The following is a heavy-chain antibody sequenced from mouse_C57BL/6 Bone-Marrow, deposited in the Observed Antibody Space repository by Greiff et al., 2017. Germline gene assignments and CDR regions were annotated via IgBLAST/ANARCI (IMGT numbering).Heavy chain of an antibody. Sequence: QVQLQQSGPELVKPGASVKISCKASGYAFSSSWMNWVKQRPGKGLEWIGRIYPGDGDTNYNGKFKGKATLTEDKSSSTAYMQLSSLTSEDSAVYFWAQYFDVWGTGTTVTVSS. CDR3: AQYFDV. CDR1: GYAFSSSW. CDR2: IYPGDGDT. V-gene: IGHV1-82*01. J-gene: IGHJ1*03.